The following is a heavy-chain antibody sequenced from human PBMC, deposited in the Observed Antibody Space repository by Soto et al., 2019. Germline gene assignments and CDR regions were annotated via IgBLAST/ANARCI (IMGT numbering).Heavy chain of an antibody. CDR3: AKGGDCGGGSCYTGTFYYFDV. D-gene: IGHD2-15*01. CDR2: ISGSGGHT. J-gene: IGHJ2*01. Sequence: GGSLRLSCAASAFTFSNYAMNWFRQAPGNGLQWVSTISGSGGHTYFADSVKGRFTISRDNSKNTVSLEMNNLRAEDTALYFCAKGGDCGGGSCYTGTFYYFDVWGRGTLVTVSS. CDR1: AFTFSNYA. V-gene: IGHV3-23*01.